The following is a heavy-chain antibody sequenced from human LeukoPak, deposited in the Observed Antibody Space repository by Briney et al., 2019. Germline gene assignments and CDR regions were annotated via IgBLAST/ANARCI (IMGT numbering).Heavy chain of an antibody. CDR3: ARDGAMITFGGVIAPDY. V-gene: IGHV1-69*05. CDR2: IIPIFGTA. J-gene: IGHJ4*02. Sequence: SVKVSCKASGGTFSSYVISWVRQAPGQGLEWMGRIIPIFGTANYAQKFQGRVTITTDESTSTAYMELSSLRSEDTAVYYCARDGAMITFGGVIAPDYWGQGTLVTVSS. CDR1: GGTFSSYV. D-gene: IGHD3-16*02.